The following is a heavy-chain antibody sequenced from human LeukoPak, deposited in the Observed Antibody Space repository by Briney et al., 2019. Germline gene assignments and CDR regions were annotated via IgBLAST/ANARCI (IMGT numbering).Heavy chain of an antibody. J-gene: IGHJ4*02. Sequence: ASVTVSFKLSGYTLTELSMNWVRQAPGKGRERLGGFEPEHGETIYAQKFQGRVTVTEGTSSDTGYMELSSLRFEDTAIYYCAIGAAFDPLTFDFWGQGTLVTVSS. D-gene: IGHD4/OR15-4a*01. CDR3: AIGAAFDPLTFDF. V-gene: IGHV1-24*01. CDR1: GYTLTELS. CDR2: FEPEHGET.